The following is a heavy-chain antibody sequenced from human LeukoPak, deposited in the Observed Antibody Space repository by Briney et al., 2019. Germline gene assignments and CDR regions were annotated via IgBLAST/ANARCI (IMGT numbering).Heavy chain of an antibody. D-gene: IGHD3-22*01. J-gene: IGHJ4*02. CDR1: GVSISSGGYS. CDR3: ARGDSSGYTFDY. V-gene: IGHV4-30-2*01. Sequence: PSETLSLTCAVSGVSISSGGYSWSWIRQPPGKGLEWIGYIYHSGSTYYNPSLKSRDTISVDRSKNQFSLKLSSVTAADTAVYYCARGDSSGYTFDYWGQGTLVTVSS. CDR2: IYHSGST.